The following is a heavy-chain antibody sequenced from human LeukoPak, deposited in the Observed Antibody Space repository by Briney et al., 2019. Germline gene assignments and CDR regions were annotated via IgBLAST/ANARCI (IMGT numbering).Heavy chain of an antibody. V-gene: IGHV3-23*01. J-gene: IGHJ3*02. Sequence: GGSLGLSCAASGFTFSSYAMSWVRQAPGKGLEWVSAISGSGDSTYYADSVKGRFTISRDNSKNTLYLQMNSLRAEDTAVYYCAKDYYYDSSAGDAFDIWGQGTMVTVSS. CDR1: GFTFSSYA. CDR2: ISGSGDST. D-gene: IGHD3-22*01. CDR3: AKDYYYDSSAGDAFDI.